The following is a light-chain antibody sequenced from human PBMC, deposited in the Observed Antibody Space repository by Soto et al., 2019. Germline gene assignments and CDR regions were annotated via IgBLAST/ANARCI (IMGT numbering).Light chain of an antibody. Sequence: IVLTQSPATLSFSPGERATLSCRASSSVTNCLAWYQKKPGQAPRLLICGASNRATGIPDRFSGSGSGTDFTLTISRLEPEDFAVYYCQQYGSSGTFGQGTKVDI. J-gene: IGKJ1*01. V-gene: IGKV3-20*01. CDR1: SSVTNC. CDR2: GAS. CDR3: QQYGSSGT.